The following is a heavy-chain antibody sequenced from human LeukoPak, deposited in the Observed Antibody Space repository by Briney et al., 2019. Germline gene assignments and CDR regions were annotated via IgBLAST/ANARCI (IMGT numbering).Heavy chain of an antibody. CDR3: AGLGIAAAANWFDP. CDR2: IYYSGST. CDR1: GGSISSYY. D-gene: IGHD6-13*01. J-gene: IGHJ5*02. Sequence: SETLSLTCTVSGGSISSYYWSWIRQPPGKGLEWIGYIYYSGSTNYNPSLKSRVTISVDTSKNQFSLKLSSVTAADTAVYYCAGLGIAAAANWFDPWGQGTLVTVSS. V-gene: IGHV4-59*08.